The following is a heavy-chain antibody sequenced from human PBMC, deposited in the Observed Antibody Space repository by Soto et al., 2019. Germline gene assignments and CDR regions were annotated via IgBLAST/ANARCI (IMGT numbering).Heavy chain of an antibody. CDR2: ITNNGDTT. J-gene: IGHJ3*01. CDR3: AMSAGYGGAFDV. Sequence: EKQLVESGGALAQPGGSLRLSCVGSGFTFSIYALTWVRQAPGKGLEWVSLITNNGDTTFFGDSVKGRFSISRDNSNNTLYLQLEDLRAEDTAVYYCAMSAGYGGAFDVWGQGTMVAVSS. D-gene: IGHD5-12*01. V-gene: IGHV3-23*04. CDR1: GFTFSIYA.